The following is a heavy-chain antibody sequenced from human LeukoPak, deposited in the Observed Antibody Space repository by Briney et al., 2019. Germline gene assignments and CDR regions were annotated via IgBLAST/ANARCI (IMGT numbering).Heavy chain of an antibody. D-gene: IGHD1-26*01. CDR3: ARQEWGGPTYYYYYYMDV. Sequence: SETLSLTCAVYGESFSGYFWSWIRQPPGKGLEWIGEINDSGNTNCNPSLKSRVTLSVDTSMNQFSLKLSSVTAADTAVYYCARQEWGGPTYYYYYYMDVWGKGTTVTVSS. J-gene: IGHJ6*03. V-gene: IGHV4-34*01. CDR1: GESFSGYF. CDR2: INDSGNT.